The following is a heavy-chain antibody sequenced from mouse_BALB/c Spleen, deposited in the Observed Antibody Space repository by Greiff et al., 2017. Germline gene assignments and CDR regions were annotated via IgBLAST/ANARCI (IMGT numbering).Heavy chain of an antibody. CDR2: ISSGGST. V-gene: IGHV5-6-5*01. D-gene: IGHD2-2*01. Sequence: EVKLEESGGGLVKPGGSLKLSCAASGFTFSSYAMSWVRQTPEKRLEWVASISSGGSTYYPDSVKGRFTISRDNARNILYLQMSSLRSEDTAMYYCARSLYGYGSYWGQGTLVTVSA. CDR1: GFTFSSYA. CDR3: ARSLYGYGSY. J-gene: IGHJ3*01.